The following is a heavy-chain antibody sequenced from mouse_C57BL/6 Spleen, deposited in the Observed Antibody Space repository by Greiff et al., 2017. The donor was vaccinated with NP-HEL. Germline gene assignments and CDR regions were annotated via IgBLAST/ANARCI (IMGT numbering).Heavy chain of an antibody. CDR3: ARTATVVATPFDY. CDR1: GYTFISYW. V-gene: IGHV1-69*01. J-gene: IGHJ2*01. Sequence: VLLQQPGAELVMPGASVKLSCTASGYTFISYWMHWVKQRPGQGLEWIGEIDPSDSYTNYNQKFKGKSTLTVDKSSSTAYMQLSSLTSEDSAVYYCARTATVVATPFDYWGQGTTLTVSS. D-gene: IGHD1-1*01. CDR2: IDPSDSYT.